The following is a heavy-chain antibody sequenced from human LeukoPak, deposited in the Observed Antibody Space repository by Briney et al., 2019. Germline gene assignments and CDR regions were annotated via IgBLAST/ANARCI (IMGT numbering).Heavy chain of an antibody. Sequence: ASVKVSCKASGYTFIGYYMHWVRQAPGQGLEWMGWINPNSGGTNYAQKFQGRVTMTRDTSISTAYMELSRLRCDDTAVYYCARPPAKWAGGVFYYFDYWGQGTLVTVSS. CDR3: ARPPAKWAGGVFYYFDY. V-gene: IGHV1-2*02. CDR2: INPNSGGT. D-gene: IGHD3-16*01. CDR1: GYTFIGYY. J-gene: IGHJ4*02.